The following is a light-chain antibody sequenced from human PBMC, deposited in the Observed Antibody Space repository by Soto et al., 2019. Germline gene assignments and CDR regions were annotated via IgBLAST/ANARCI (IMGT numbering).Light chain of an antibody. CDR1: QGIGIY. CDR3: QKYNTAPLT. CDR2: AAS. J-gene: IGKJ4*01. V-gene: IGKV1-27*01. Sequence: DIQMTQSPSSLSASLGDRVTITCRASQGIGIYLAWFLQRPGKVPKLLIYAASTLQSGVPSRFSGSGSGTDFTLTISSLQPEDVAAYFCQKYNTAPLTFGGGTMVEIK.